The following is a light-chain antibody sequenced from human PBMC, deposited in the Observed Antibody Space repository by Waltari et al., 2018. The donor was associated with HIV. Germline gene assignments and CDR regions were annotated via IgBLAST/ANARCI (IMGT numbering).Light chain of an antibody. Sequence: DIVMTQSPDSLAVSLGERATINCKSSKSVLYSSNNKNYLAWYQHKPGQPPKLPIYWASTRESGVPDRFSGSGSGTDFTLTISSLQAEDVAVYYCQQYYSSPLTFGQGTKLEIK. CDR3: QQYYSSPLT. CDR2: WAS. J-gene: IGKJ2*01. V-gene: IGKV4-1*01. CDR1: KSVLYSSNNKNY.